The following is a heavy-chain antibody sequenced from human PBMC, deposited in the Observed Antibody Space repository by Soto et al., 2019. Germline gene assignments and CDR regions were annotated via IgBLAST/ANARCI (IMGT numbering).Heavy chain of an antibody. D-gene: IGHD3-22*01. V-gene: IGHV4-39*01. CDR2: IYYSGST. CDR1: GGSISSSSYY. Sequence: SETLSLTCTVSGGSISSSSYYWGWIRQPPGKGLEWIGSIYYSGSTYYNPSLKSRVTISVDTSKNQFSLKLSSVTAADTAVYYCARRRETQSYYYDSSGYYPTTYNWFDPWGQGTLVTVSS. CDR3: ARRRETQSYYYDSSGYYPTTYNWFDP. J-gene: IGHJ5*02.